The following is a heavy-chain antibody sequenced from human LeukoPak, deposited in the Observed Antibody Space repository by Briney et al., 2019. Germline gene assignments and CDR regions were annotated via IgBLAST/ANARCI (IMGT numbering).Heavy chain of an antibody. CDR3: AKRYYYDSGGYYYPY. CDR2: ISGSGGST. J-gene: IGHJ4*02. V-gene: IGHV3-23*01. Sequence: GGSLRLSCAASGFTFSSYAMSWVRQAPGKGLEWVSAISGSGGSTYYADSVKGRFTISRDNSKSTLYLQMNSLRAEDTAVYYCAKRYYYDSGGYYYPYWGQGTLVTVSS. D-gene: IGHD3-22*01. CDR1: GFTFSSYA.